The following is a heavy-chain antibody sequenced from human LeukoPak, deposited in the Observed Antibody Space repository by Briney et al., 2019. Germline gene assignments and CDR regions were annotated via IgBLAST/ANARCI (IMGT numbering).Heavy chain of an antibody. V-gene: IGHV4-59*01. CDR3: ARGRTTNLWFGELFRNWYFDP. D-gene: IGHD3-10*01. CDR1: GGSISSYY. Sequence: SETLSLTCTVSGGSISSYYWSWIRQPPGKGLEWIGYIYYSGSTNYNPSLKSRVTISVDTSKNQFSLKLSSVTAADTAVYYCARGRTTNLWFGELFRNWYFDPWGRGTLVTVSS. J-gene: IGHJ2*01. CDR2: IYYSGST.